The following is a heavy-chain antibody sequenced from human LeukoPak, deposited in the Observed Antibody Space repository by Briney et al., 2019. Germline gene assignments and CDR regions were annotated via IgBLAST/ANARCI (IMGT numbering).Heavy chain of an antibody. CDR2: IYTSAST. V-gene: IGHV4-59*10. D-gene: IGHD2-8*02. CDR1: GGSISSYY. CDR3: ARGRYCTATTCSGGDAFDI. Sequence: SETLSLTCAVYGGSISSYYWSWIRQPAGKGLEWIGRIYTSASTNYNPSLKSRVTLSVDASKNQFSLKLTSVTAPDTAVYYCARGRYCTATTCSGGDAFDIWGQGTVVTVSS. J-gene: IGHJ3*02.